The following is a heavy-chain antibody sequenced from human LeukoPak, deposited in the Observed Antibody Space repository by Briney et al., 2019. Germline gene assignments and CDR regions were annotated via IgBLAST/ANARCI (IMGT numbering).Heavy chain of an antibody. J-gene: IGHJ4*02. D-gene: IGHD6-19*01. V-gene: IGHV3-23*01. CDR2: ISGSGGST. CDR1: GFTFSSYA. CDR3: AKDHRSGWYTTDENY. Sequence: PGGPLRLSCAASGFTFSSYAMSWVRQAPGKGLEWVSAISGSGGSTYYADSVKGRFTISRDNSKNTLYLQMNSLRAEDTAVYYCAKDHRSGWYTTDENYWGQGTLVTVSS.